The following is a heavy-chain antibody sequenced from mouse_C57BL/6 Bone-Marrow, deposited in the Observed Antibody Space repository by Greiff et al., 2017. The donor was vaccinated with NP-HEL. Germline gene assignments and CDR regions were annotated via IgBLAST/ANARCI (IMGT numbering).Heavy chain of an antibody. J-gene: IGHJ2*01. CDR1: GYSITSGYY. D-gene: IGHD2-3*01. CDR2: ISYDGSN. Sequence: VQLKQSGPGLVKPSQSLSLTCSVTGYSITSGYYWNWIRQFPGNKLEWMGYISYDGSNNYNPSLKNRISITRDTSKNQFFLKLNSVTTEDTATYYCARGWLLLFDYWGQGTTLTVSS. V-gene: IGHV3-6*01. CDR3: ARGWLLLFDY.